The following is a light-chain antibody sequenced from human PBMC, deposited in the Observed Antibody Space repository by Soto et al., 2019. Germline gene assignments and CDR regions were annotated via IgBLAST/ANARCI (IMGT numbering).Light chain of an antibody. CDR2: QAS. J-gene: IGKJ4*01. V-gene: IGKV1-5*03. CDR3: QQYNSYPY. Sequence: DIQMTQSPSTLSASVGDRVTITCRASQSISSWLAWYQQKPGKAPRLLIYQASSLESGVPSRLSGSGSGTKFTLTITRLQADHVDAYYSQQYNSYPYFGRGSKVDIK. CDR1: QSISSW.